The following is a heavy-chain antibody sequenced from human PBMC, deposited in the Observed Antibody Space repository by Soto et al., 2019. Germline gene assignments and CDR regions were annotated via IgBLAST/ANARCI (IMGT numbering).Heavy chain of an antibody. CDR3: ARDRGVAPPVAGNTHYYYYMDV. J-gene: IGHJ6*03. CDR2: ISAYNGDT. Sequence: QDQLVQSGGEVKKPGASVKVSCKASGYSFTNYGITWVRQAPGQGFEWMGWISAYNGDTNYAQKLQGRVTMTTDACTSTAYLELRSLRFDDTAVYYCARDRGVAPPVAGNTHYYYYMDVWRKGTTVTVSS. CDR1: GYSFTNYG. D-gene: IGHD6-19*01. V-gene: IGHV1-18*01.